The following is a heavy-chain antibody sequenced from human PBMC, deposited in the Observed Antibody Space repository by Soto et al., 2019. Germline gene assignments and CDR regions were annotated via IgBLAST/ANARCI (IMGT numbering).Heavy chain of an antibody. Sequence: GSLSLSCVAAGVTLRIYTMNWVRQAPGKGLEWVSAIRGFSPYTFYADSVKGRFTISRDNAKNSLYLQMNSLRAEDMAVYYCARDRGYDPHDYYYNAMDVWGQGTMVTVSS. CDR3: ARDRGYDPHDYYYNAMDV. V-gene: IGHV3-21*01. J-gene: IGHJ6*02. CDR2: IRGFSPYT. D-gene: IGHD2-15*01. CDR1: GVTLRIYT.